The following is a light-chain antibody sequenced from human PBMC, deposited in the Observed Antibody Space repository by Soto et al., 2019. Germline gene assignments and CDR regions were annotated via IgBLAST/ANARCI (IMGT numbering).Light chain of an antibody. J-gene: IGLJ1*01. V-gene: IGLV2-8*01. CDR2: EVN. CDR3: TSYAGGNNV. Sequence: QSVLTQPPSASGSPGQSVTISCTGTSSDVGGYNYVSWYQQYPGKVPKLMVYEVNKRPSGVPDRFSGSKSGNTASLTVSGPQADDEADYYCTSYAGGNNVFGTGTKLTVL. CDR1: SSDVGGYNY.